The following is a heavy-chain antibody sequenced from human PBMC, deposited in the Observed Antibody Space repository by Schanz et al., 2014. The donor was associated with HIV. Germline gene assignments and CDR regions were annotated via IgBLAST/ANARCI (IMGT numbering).Heavy chain of an antibody. J-gene: IGHJ5*01. CDR2: ISYDGNRK. CDR1: GFTFNSYG. CDR3: ARDKSNLGMDS. Sequence: QVQLVESGGGVVQPGRSLRLSCAASGFTFNSYGMHWARQAPGKGLEGVAVISYDGNRKHFADSVKGRFTISRDNSKNTLYLQMKSLRAEDTAVYYCARDKSNLGMDSWGQGTLVTVSS. V-gene: IGHV3-30*03.